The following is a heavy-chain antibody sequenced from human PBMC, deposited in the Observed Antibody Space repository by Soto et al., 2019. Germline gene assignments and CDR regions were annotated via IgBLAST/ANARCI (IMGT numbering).Heavy chain of an antibody. V-gene: IGHV3-11*06. CDR3: ARDSSSWADAFDI. CDR1: GFTFSDYY. J-gene: IGHJ3*02. CDR2: ISSSSSYT. D-gene: IGHD6-13*01. Sequence: QVQLVESGGGLVKPGGSLRLSCAASGFTFSDYYMSWIRQAPGKGLEWVSYISSSSSYTNYSDSVKGRFTISRDNAKNSLYLQMNSLRAEDTAVYYCARDSSSWADAFDIWCQGTMVTVSS.